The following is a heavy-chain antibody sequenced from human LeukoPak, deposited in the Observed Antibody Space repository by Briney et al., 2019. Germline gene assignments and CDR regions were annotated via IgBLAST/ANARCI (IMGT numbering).Heavy chain of an antibody. J-gene: IGHJ4*02. D-gene: IGHD3-22*01. CDR2: ISGSGGST. CDR1: GFTFSSYA. Sequence: GGSLRLSCAASGFTFSSYATSWVRQAPGKGLEWVSAISGSGGSTYYADSVKGRFTISRDNAKNSLYLQMNSLRAEDTAVYYCARNYYDSSGYDYWGQGTLVTVSS. CDR3: ARNYYDSSGYDY. V-gene: IGHV3-23*01.